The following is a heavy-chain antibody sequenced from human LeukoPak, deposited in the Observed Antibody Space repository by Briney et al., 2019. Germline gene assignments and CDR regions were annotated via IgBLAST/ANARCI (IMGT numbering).Heavy chain of an antibody. Sequence: PGGSLRLSCAASGFTFSSYAMHWVRQAPGKGLEWVAVISYDGSNKYYADSVKGRFTISRDNSKDTLYLQMNSLRAEDTAVYYCAKEYYNSSWFWPLDSWGQGTLVTVSS. CDR3: AKEYYNSSWFWPLDS. CDR1: GFTFSSYA. V-gene: IGHV3-30-3*01. CDR2: ISYDGSNK. D-gene: IGHD6-13*01. J-gene: IGHJ4*02.